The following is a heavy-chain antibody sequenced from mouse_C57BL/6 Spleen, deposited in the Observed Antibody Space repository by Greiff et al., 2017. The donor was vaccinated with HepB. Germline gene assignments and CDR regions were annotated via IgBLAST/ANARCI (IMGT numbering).Heavy chain of an antibody. CDR1: GYTFTDYY. CDR3: ARSRLLNWYFDV. V-gene: IGHV1-76*01. CDR2: IYHGSGNT. D-gene: IGHD2-3*01. Sequence: VQLQQSGAELVRPGASVKLSCKASGYTFTDYYINWVKQRPGQGLEWIARIYHGSGNTYYNEKFKGKATLTAEKSSSTAYMQLSSLTSEDSAVYFCARSRLLNWYFDVLGTGTTVTVSS. J-gene: IGHJ1*03.